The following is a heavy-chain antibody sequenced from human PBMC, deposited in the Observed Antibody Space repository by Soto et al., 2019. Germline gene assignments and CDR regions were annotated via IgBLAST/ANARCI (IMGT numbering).Heavy chain of an antibody. CDR2: ISYSEST. CDR3: ARHDYYDSSGYYSHFHY. Sequence: SETLSLTCAVSGGSFSSYYWGWIRQPPGKGLEWIGSISYSESTYYNPSLKSRVAISVDTSKTQFSLRLSSVTAADTAVYYCARHDYYDSSGYYSHFHYWGQGALVTVSS. J-gene: IGHJ4*02. D-gene: IGHD3-22*01. V-gene: IGHV4-39*01. CDR1: GGSFSSYY.